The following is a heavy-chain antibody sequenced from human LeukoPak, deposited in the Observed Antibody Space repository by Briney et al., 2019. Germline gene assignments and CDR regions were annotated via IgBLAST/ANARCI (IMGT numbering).Heavy chain of an antibody. Sequence: GGSLRLSCAASGFTFSSYSMNWDRQAPGKGLEWVSFISSSGASIYYADSVKGRFTVSRDNAKNSLYLQMNSLGVEDTAMYYCAPICSSGNCFQTRFDYWGQGTLVTVSS. CDR1: GFTFSSYS. D-gene: IGHD3-22*01. J-gene: IGHJ4*02. CDR3: APICSSGNCFQTRFDY. CDR2: ISSSGASI. V-gene: IGHV3-21*01.